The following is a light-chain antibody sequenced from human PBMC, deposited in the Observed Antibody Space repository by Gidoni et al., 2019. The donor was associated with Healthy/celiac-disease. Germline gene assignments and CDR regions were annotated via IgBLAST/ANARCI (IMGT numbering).Light chain of an antibody. J-gene: IGKJ1*01. CDR3: QQYGSSPQT. Sequence: EIVLTQSPGTLSLSQGERATLSCRASQSVSSSYLAWYQQKPGQAPRLLIYCASSMATGIPDMVSGSGSGTDFTLTISRLEPEDCAVYYCQQYGSSPQTFGQGTKVESK. CDR2: CAS. V-gene: IGKV3-20*01. CDR1: QSVSSSY.